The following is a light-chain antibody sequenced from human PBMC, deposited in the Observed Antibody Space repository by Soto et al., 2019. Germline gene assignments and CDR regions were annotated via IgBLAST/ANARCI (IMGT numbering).Light chain of an antibody. CDR1: QSVSPSS. CDR3: QQFAGS. J-gene: IGKJ4*02. CDR2: GAS. Sequence: EILMTQSPGTLSLSPGERATLSCRASQSVSPSSLAWNQQRPGQSPRLLIYGASSRATGIPDRFSGRGSGTDFTLIISRLEPEDFAVYYCQQFAGSFGGGTKVDIK. V-gene: IGKV3-20*01.